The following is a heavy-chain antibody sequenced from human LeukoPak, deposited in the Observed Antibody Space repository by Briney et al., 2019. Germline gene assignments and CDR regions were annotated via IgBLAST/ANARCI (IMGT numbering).Heavy chain of an antibody. D-gene: IGHD1-7*01. V-gene: IGHV3-64*01. CDR1: GFSFNNYA. CDR2: INSNGGST. Sequence: GGSLRLSCAASGFSFNNYAMYWVRQAPGKGLEYVSAINSNGGSTNYANSVKDRFTISRDNSKNTLYLQMGSLRAEDMAVCYCARGGGYNWNWGYAFDIWGQGTMVTVSS. CDR3: ARGGGYNWNWGYAFDI. J-gene: IGHJ3*02.